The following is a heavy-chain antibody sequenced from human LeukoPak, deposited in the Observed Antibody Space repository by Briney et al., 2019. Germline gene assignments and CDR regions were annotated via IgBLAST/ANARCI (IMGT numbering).Heavy chain of an antibody. J-gene: IGHJ6*02. CDR3: ARCRPIVVVPAAMYGKYYYYYGMDV. CDR1: GGSFSGYY. V-gene: IGHV4-34*01. D-gene: IGHD2-2*01. Sequence: PSETLSLTCAVYGGSFSGYYWSWIRQPPGKGLEWIGEINHSGSANYNPSLKSRVTISVDTSKNQFSLKLSSVTAADTAVYYCARCRPIVVVPAAMYGKYYYYYGMDVWGQGTTVTVSS. CDR2: INHSGSA.